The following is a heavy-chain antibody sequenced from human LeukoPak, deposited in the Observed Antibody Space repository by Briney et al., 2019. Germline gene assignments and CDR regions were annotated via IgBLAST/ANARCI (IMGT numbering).Heavy chain of an antibody. V-gene: IGHV3-23*01. CDR2: ITSRGDGT. CDR3: AKDRPNYYGGNGHYYRRDGDY. CDR1: GFTSRIYA. D-gene: IGHD3-22*01. Sequence: GGSLRLSCAASGFTSRIYAMSWVPQAPGKRLQWVSSITSRGDGTYTADSVKGGFTISRDNSEDMLYLQMNSLRVEDTAVYFCAKDRPNYYGGNGHYYRRDGDYWGQGTLVTVSS. J-gene: IGHJ4*02.